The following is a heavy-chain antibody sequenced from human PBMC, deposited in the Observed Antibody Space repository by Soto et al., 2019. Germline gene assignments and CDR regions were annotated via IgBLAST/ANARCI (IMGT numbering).Heavy chain of an antibody. J-gene: IGHJ4*02. D-gene: IGHD2-2*01. CDR1: GFTFSSYE. CDR3: ARAEYCSSTSCYWYFDY. CDR2: ISSSGSTI. V-gene: IGHV3-48*03. Sequence: GGSLRLSCAASGFTFSSYEMNWVRQAPGKGLEWVSYISSSGSTIYYADSVKGRFTISRDNAKNSLYLQMNSLRAEDTAVYYCARAEYCSSTSCYWYFDYWGQGTRVTVSS.